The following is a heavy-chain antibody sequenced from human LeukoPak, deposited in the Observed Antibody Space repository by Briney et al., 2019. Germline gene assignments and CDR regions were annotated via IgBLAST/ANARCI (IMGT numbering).Heavy chain of an antibody. CDR1: GYIFNNFY. V-gene: IGHV1-46*02. CDR2: INPSGGST. Sequence: ASAKVSCKASGYIFNNFYMQWVRQAPGQGLEWMGIINPSGGSTTYAQKFQGRVTLTRDMSTSTVHMELSSLRSEDTAVYYCARGRNNWNYFGIWGQGTLVTISS. J-gene: IGHJ3*02. CDR3: ARGRNNWNYFGI. D-gene: IGHD1-7*01.